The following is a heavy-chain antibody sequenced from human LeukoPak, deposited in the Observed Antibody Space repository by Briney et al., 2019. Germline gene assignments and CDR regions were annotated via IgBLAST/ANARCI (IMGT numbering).Heavy chain of an antibody. CDR2: IIPIFGTA. CDR3: ARGLSLSGYLDAFDI. V-gene: IGHV1-69*13. Sequence: ASVKVSCKASGGTFSSYAISWVRQAPGQGLEWMGGIIPIFGTANYAQKFQGRVTITADESTSTAYMELSSLRSEGTAVYFCARGLSLSGYLDAFDIWGQGTMVTVSS. J-gene: IGHJ3*02. CDR1: GGTFSSYA. D-gene: IGHD3-22*01.